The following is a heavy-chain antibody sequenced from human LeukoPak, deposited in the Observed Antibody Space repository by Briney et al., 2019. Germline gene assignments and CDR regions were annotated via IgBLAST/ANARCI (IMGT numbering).Heavy chain of an antibody. CDR1: GGSISSSSYY. V-gene: IGHV4-39*01. Sequence: PSETLSLTCTVSGGSISSSSYYWGWIRQPPGKGLEWIGSIYYSGSTYYNPSLKSRVTISVDTSKNQFSLKLSSVTAADTAVYYCARLFGVSRIVGATWERYYYYMDVWGKGTTVTVSS. CDR2: IYYSGST. D-gene: IGHD1-26*01. J-gene: IGHJ6*03. CDR3: ARLFGVSRIVGATWERYYYYMDV.